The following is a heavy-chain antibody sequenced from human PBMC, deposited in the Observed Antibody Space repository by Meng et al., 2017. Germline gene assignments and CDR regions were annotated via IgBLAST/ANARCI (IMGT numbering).Heavy chain of an antibody. CDR3: ARDGGLYSSSWNNWFDS. CDR2: ISSSANTI. J-gene: IGHJ5*01. CDR1: GFTFSSYG. V-gene: IGHV3-48*04. D-gene: IGHD6-13*01. Sequence: GESLKISCAASGFTFSSYGMHWVRQAPGKGLEWVSYISSSANTIYYADSVKGRFTISRDNAKSSLYLQMNSLRAADTAVYYCARDGGLYSSSWNNWFDSWGQGTLVTVSS.